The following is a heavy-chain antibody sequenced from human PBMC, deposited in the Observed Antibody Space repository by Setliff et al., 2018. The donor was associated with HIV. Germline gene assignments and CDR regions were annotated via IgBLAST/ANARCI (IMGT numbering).Heavy chain of an antibody. CDR2: IIPIFGTA. D-gene: IGHD5-12*01. J-gene: IGHJ3*02. CDR3: ARDLGATNAFDI. CDR1: GGTFSSYA. V-gene: IGHV1-69*13. Sequence: ASVKVSCKASGGTFSSYAISWVRQAPGQGLEWMGGIIPIFGTANYAQKFQGGVTITADESTCTAYMELSSLRSEDTAVYYCARDLGATNAFDIWGQGTMVTVSS.